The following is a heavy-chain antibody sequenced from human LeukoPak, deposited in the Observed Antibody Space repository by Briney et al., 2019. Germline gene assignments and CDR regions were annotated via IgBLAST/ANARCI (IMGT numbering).Heavy chain of an antibody. CDR2: IKQDGSEK. CDR3: ARHLPNVHYIVATIGAFDI. J-gene: IGHJ3*02. Sequence: PGGSLRLSCAASGFTFSSYWMSWVRQAPGKGLEWVANIKQDGSEKYYVDSVKGRFTISRDNAKNSLYLQMNSLRAEDTAVYYCARHLPNVHYIVATIGAFDIWGQGTMVTVSS. D-gene: IGHD5-12*01. CDR1: GFTFSSYW. V-gene: IGHV3-7*01.